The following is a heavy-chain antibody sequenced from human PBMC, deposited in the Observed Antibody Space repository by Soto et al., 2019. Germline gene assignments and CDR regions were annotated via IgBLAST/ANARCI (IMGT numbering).Heavy chain of an antibody. CDR1: GGSISSGDYY. V-gene: IGHV4-30-4*01. CDR2: IYYSGST. Sequence: KPSETLSLTCTVSGGSISSGDYYWSWIRQPPGKGLEWIGYIYYSGSTYYNPSLKSRVTISVDTSKNQFSLKLSSVTAADTAVYYCARGDYDFWSGYIDYWGQGTLVTVSS. CDR3: ARGDYDFWSGYIDY. D-gene: IGHD3-3*01. J-gene: IGHJ4*02.